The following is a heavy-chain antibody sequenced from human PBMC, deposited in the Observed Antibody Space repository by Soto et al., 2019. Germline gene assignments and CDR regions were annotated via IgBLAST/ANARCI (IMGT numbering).Heavy chain of an antibody. J-gene: IGHJ4*02. D-gene: IGHD4-17*01. Sequence: QVPLVESGGGVVQPGKSLRLSCAASGFTFSAYGMHWVRQAPGKGLEWLAFIWSDGSNQDYADSVRGRLTISRDSSKNTLYLQMVSLRAEDTAVYYCARDGGHYDVDYWGQGTQVTVSS. CDR1: GFTFSAYG. CDR2: IWSDGSNQ. CDR3: ARDGGHYDVDY. V-gene: IGHV3-33*01.